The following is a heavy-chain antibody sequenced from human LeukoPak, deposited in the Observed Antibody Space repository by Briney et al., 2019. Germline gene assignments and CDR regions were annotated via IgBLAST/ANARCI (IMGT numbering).Heavy chain of an antibody. V-gene: IGHV1-3*04. Sequence: PRASVKVSCKASGGTFSSYAMHWVRQAPGQRLEWMGWIDTGNGYTKHSQKLQGRVTITRDTSANMAYMELSSLRSEDTAVYYCARDFSGSGWTLGMDVWGQGTTVTVSS. D-gene: IGHD6-19*01. CDR3: ARDFSGSGWTLGMDV. CDR1: GGTFSSYA. J-gene: IGHJ6*02. CDR2: IDTGNGYT.